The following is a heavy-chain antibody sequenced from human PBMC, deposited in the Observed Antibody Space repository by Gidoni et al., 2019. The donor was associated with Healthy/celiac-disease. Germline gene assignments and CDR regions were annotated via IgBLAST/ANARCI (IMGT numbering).Heavy chain of an antibody. V-gene: IGHV4-59*01. CDR2: IYYSGST. CDR3: AREKYYYGSGKAFDI. Sequence: QVQLQESGPGLVKPSETLSLTCTVSGGSLSSYYWSWIRQPPGKGLEWIGYIYYSGSTNYNPSLKSRVTISVDTSKNQFSLKLSSVTAADTAVYYCAREKYYYGSGKAFDIWGQGTMVTVSS. D-gene: IGHD3-10*01. J-gene: IGHJ3*02. CDR1: GGSLSSYY.